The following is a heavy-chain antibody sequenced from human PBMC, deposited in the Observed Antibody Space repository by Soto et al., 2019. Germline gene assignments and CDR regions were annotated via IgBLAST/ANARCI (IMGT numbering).Heavy chain of an antibody. Sequence: ASVKVSCKASGYTFTSYDINWVRQATGQGLEWMGWMNPNSGNTGYAQKFQGRVTMTRNTSISTAYMELSSLRSEDTAVYYCARYPPGYYDSSGYYSDYWGQGTLVTAPQ. D-gene: IGHD3-22*01. CDR3: ARYPPGYYDSSGYYSDY. J-gene: IGHJ4*02. CDR1: GYTFTSYD. CDR2: MNPNSGNT. V-gene: IGHV1-8*01.